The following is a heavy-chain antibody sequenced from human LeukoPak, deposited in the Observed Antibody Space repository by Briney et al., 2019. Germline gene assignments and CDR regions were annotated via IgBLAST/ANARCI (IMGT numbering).Heavy chain of an antibody. V-gene: IGHV1-69*13. D-gene: IGHD3-10*01. CDR1: GGTFSSYA. CDR3: ARENYGSGSYQYYFDY. J-gene: IGHJ4*02. CDR2: IIPIFGTA. Sequence: SVKVSCKASGGTFSSYAISWVRQAPGQGLEWMGGIIPIFGTANYAQKFQGRVTITADESTSTAYMELSSLRSEDTAVYYCARENYGSGSYQYYFDYWGQGTLVTVSS.